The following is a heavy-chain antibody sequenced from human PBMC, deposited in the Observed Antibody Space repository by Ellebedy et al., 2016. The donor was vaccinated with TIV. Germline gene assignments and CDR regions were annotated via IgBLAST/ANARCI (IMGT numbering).Heavy chain of an antibody. Sequence: GESLKISCAASGFTFSNYGMHWVRQAPGKGLEWVAVISYDGSNKNYADSVKGRFTISRDNSKNTLDLQMNSLRAEDTAVYYCAKALDYGDGYGMNAWGQGTTVTVSS. CDR1: GFTFSNYG. CDR2: ISYDGSNK. CDR3: AKALDYGDGYGMNA. V-gene: IGHV3-30*18. J-gene: IGHJ6*02. D-gene: IGHD4-17*01.